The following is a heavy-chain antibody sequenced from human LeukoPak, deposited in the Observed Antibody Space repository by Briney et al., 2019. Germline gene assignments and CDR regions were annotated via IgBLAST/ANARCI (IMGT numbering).Heavy chain of an antibody. CDR1: GGTFSSYA. CDR2: IIPIFGTA. CDR3: AREGGHIVVVPAARDAFDI. D-gene: IGHD2-2*01. V-gene: IGHV1-69*05. Sequence: SVKVSCKASGGTFSSYAISWVRQAPGQGLEWMGGIIPIFGTANYAQKFQGRVTITTDESTSTAYMELSSLRSEDTAVYYCAREGGHIVVVPAARDAFDIWGQGTMVTVSS. J-gene: IGHJ3*02.